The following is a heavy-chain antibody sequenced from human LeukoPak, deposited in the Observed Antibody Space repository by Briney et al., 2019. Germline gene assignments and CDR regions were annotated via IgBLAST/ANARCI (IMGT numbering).Heavy chain of an antibody. CDR2: ISSDGGST. Sequence: PGGSLRLSCAASGFTFSNYAMSWVRQAPGKGLEWVSDISSDGGSTHNADSVKGRFIISRDNSKNTLYLQMNSLRAEDTAVYYCAKDREVAAKNDAFDIWGQGTMVTVSS. D-gene: IGHD6-19*01. CDR1: GFTFSNYA. V-gene: IGHV3-23*01. J-gene: IGHJ3*02. CDR3: AKDREVAAKNDAFDI.